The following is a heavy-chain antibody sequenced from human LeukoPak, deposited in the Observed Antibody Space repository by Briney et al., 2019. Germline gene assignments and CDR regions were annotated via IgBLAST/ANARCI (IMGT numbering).Heavy chain of an antibody. CDR3: ARSKSYSYYGMDV. J-gene: IGHJ6*02. D-gene: IGHD1-26*01. CDR1: GFTFSSYS. Sequence: GGSLRLSCAASGFTFSSYSMNWVRQAPGKGLEWVSSISSSSSYIYYTDSVKGRFTISRDNAKNSLYLQMNSLRAEDTAVYYCARSKSYSYYGMDVWGQGTTVTVSS. V-gene: IGHV3-21*01. CDR2: ISSSSSYI.